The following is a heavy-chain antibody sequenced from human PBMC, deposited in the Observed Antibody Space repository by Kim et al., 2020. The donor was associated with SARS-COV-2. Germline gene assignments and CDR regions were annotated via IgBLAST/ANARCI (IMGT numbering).Heavy chain of an antibody. V-gene: IGHV3-73*01. Sequence: GGSLRLSCAASGFTFSGYIMHWVRQASGKGLQWVGRIRNKANAYATEYGASVKGRFTISRDDSKCTAYLQMNSLQTEDTAVYYCTCGFPYYLDYWGEGTLVTVSA. CDR3: TCGFPYYLDY. CDR1: GFTFSGYI. J-gene: IGHJ4*02. D-gene: IGHD5-12*01. CDR2: IRNKANAYAT.